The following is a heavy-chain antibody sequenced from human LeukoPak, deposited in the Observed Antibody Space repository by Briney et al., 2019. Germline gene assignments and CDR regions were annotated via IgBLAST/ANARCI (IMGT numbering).Heavy chain of an antibody. CDR3: ARAWGGSSYYFDY. CDR2: IWYDGSNK. D-gene: IGHD6-6*01. Sequence: GGSLRLSCAASGFTFSSYGMHSVRQAPGKGLEGVAVIWYDGSNKYYADSVKGRFTISRDNSKNTLYLQMNSLRAEDTAVYYCARAWGGSSYYFDYWGQGTLVTVSS. V-gene: IGHV3-33*01. CDR1: GFTFSSYG. J-gene: IGHJ4*02.